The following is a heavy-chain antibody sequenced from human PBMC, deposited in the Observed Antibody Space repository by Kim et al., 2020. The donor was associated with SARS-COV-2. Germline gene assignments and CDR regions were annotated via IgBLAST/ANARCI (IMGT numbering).Heavy chain of an antibody. J-gene: IGHJ3*02. CDR1: GFTFSSYG. CDR3: AKLYRSSSWYGAFDI. D-gene: IGHD6-13*01. Sequence: GGSLRLSCAASGFTFSSYGMHWVRQAPGKGLEWVAVISYDGSNKYYADSVKGRFTISRDNSKNTLYLQMNSLRAEDTAVYYCAKLYRSSSWYGAFDIWG. V-gene: IGHV3-30*18. CDR2: ISYDGSNK.